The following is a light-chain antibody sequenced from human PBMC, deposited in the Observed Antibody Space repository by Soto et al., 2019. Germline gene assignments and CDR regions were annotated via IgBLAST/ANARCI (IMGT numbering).Light chain of an antibody. V-gene: IGLV2-11*01. CDR1: SSGVAGYNY. Sequence: QSVLTQPRSVSGSPGQSVTISCSGTSSGVAGYNYVSWYQQHPGNAPKLMIYDVSKRPSGVPDRFSGYKSGNTASLTISGLQAEDEADYYCCSYAGSYTYVFGTGTKLTVL. CDR2: DVS. J-gene: IGLJ1*01. CDR3: CSYAGSYTYV.